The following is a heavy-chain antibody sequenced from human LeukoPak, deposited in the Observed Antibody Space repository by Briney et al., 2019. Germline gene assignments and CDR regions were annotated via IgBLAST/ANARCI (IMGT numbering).Heavy chain of an antibody. Sequence: GGSLRLSCAASGFTFSSYAMHWVRQAPGKGLEWVAVISYDGSNKYYADSVKGRFTISRDNSKNTLYLQMNSLRAEDTAVYYCARGDTMIVVGFPFNDAFDIWGQGTMVTVSS. CDR2: ISYDGSNK. CDR1: GFTFSSYA. V-gene: IGHV3-30-3*01. D-gene: IGHD3-22*01. CDR3: ARGDTMIVVGFPFNDAFDI. J-gene: IGHJ3*02.